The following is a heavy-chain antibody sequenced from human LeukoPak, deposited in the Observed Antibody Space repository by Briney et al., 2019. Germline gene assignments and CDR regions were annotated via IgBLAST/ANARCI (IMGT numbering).Heavy chain of an antibody. J-gene: IGHJ4*02. Sequence: GGSLRLSCAASGFTFSSYWMSWVRQAPGEGLEWVANIKQDGSEKSYVDSVKGRFTISRDNAKNSLYLQMNSLRAEDTAVYYCARGRWAVSKGYYFDYWGQGTLVTVSS. D-gene: IGHD4-23*01. CDR2: IKQDGSEK. CDR3: ARGRWAVSKGYYFDY. CDR1: GFTFSSYW. V-gene: IGHV3-7*01.